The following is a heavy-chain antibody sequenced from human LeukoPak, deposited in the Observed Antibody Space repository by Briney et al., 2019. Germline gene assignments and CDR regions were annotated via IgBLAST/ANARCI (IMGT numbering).Heavy chain of an antibody. D-gene: IGHD6-19*01. Sequence: GSVKDSCKASGYTFTGYYMHWVRQAPGQGLEWMGWINPNTGGTVYAQKFQGRVTMTRDTSISTVYMEVSRLRSDDTAVYYCARDFSSGWYVDYWGQGTPVSVSS. CDR1: GYTFTGYY. J-gene: IGHJ4*02. V-gene: IGHV1-2*02. CDR3: ARDFSSGWYVDY. CDR2: INPNTGGT.